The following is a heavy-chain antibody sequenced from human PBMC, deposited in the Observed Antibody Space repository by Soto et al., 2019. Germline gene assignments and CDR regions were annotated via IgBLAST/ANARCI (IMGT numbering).Heavy chain of an antibody. Sequence: PGESLKISCKSSGYSFTNYWIVWVRQMPGKGLECMGIIYPGDSDTRYSPSFQGQVTISADKSINSVYLQWSSLKASDTATYYCARLGFNYDFLSGYYNVHHYYGIDVWGQGTTVTVS. D-gene: IGHD3-3*01. CDR1: GYSFTNYW. V-gene: IGHV5-51*01. J-gene: IGHJ6*02. CDR3: ARLGFNYDFLSGYYNVHHYYGIDV. CDR2: IYPGDSDT.